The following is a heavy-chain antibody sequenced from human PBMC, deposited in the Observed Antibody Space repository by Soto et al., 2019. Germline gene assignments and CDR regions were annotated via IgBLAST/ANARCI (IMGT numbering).Heavy chain of an antibody. CDR1: GGSISSGGYY. D-gene: IGHD3-22*01. CDR3: ARAEQPYYYDSSGYSPPPLSFDY. CDR2: IYYSGST. Sequence: SETLSLTCTVSGGSISSGGYYWSWIRQHPGKGLEWIGYIYYSGSTYYNPSLKSRVTISVDTSKNQFSLKLSSVTAADTAVYYCARAEQPYYYDSSGYSPPPLSFDYWGQGTLVTVSS. V-gene: IGHV4-31*03. J-gene: IGHJ4*02.